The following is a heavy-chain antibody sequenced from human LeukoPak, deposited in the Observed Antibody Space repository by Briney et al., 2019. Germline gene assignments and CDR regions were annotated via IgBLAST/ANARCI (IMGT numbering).Heavy chain of an antibody. CDR3: AKGPRFLEWLLFDY. Sequence: GGGPRLSFWSPRFHFFNKATTWGRPAPGKGVGWVSAISGSGGRTYSADSVKGRFTISRDNSKNTLYLQMNSLRAEDTAVYYCAKGPRFLEWLLFDYWGQGTLVTVSS. V-gene: IGHV3-23*01. J-gene: IGHJ4*02. D-gene: IGHD3-3*01. CDR1: FHFFNKA. CDR2: ISGSGGRT.